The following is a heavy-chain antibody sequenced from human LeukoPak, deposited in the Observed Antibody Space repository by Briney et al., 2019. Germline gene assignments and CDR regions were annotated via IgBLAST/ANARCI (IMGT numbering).Heavy chain of an antibody. CDR2: MYTGGST. V-gene: IGHV3-66*02. CDR1: GFTVSSNY. J-gene: IGHJ4*02. Sequence: GGSLRLSCAASGFTVSSNYMSWVRQAPGKGLEWVSVMYTGGSTYYADSVKGRFTISRDNSKNTLYLQMNSLRAEDTAVYYCARDAYDSSGYLFDYWGQGTLVTVSS. D-gene: IGHD3-22*01. CDR3: ARDAYDSSGYLFDY.